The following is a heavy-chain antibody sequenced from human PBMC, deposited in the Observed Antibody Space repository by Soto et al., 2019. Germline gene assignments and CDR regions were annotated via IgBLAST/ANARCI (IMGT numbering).Heavy chain of an antibody. CDR2: ISGSGGST. CDR3: AKELNIVVHQNWFDP. CDR1: GFTFSSYA. D-gene: IGHD5-12*01. V-gene: IGHV3-23*01. Sequence: GGSLRLSCAASGFTFSSYAMSWVRQAPGKGLEWVSAISGSGGSTYYADSVKGRFTISRDNSKNTLYLQMNSLRAEDTAVYYCAKELNIVVHQNWFDPWGQGTLVTVPQ. J-gene: IGHJ5*02.